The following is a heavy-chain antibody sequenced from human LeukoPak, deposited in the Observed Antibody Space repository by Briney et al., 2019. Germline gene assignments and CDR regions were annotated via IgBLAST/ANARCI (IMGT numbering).Heavy chain of an antibody. CDR1: GFTFTSYA. D-gene: IGHD4-17*01. V-gene: IGHV3-23*01. CDR2: ISGGSGGT. Sequence: GGSLRLSCAASGFTFTSYAMSWVRQVPGKGLEWVSSISGGSGGTYYADSVKGRFTISRDNSRSTLYLQMNSLRAEDTAVYYCAKEETTVTTWVDYLGQGTLVTVSS. CDR3: AKEETTVTTWVDY. J-gene: IGHJ4*02.